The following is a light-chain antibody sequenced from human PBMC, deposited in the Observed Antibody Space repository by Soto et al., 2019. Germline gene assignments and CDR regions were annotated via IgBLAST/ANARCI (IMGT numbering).Light chain of an antibody. CDR2: AAS. CDR3: QEYAELPQT. J-gene: IGKJ2*01. V-gene: IGKV3-20*01. CDR1: QSVSSSF. Sequence: LELSPGAVSLAREERSTRSCRASQSVSSSFLAWYQQKPGQAPRLLIHAASTGATGIPARFRGSGSGTDFTLTISSLEPEDSAVYFCQEYAELPQTFAQGTKVDIK.